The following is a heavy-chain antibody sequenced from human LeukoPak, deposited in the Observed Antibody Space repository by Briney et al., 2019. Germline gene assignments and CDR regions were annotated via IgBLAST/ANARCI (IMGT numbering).Heavy chain of an antibody. CDR2: IYYSGST. CDR3: ARNRLTAGEPNWFDP. Sequence: SETLSLTCTVSGGSISSGGYYWSWIRQHPGKGLEWIGYIYYSGSTYYNPSVKSRVTISVDTSKNQFSLKLISVTAADTAVYYCARNRLTAGEPNWFDPWGQGTLVTVSS. CDR1: GGSISSGGYY. V-gene: IGHV4-31*03. D-gene: IGHD2-21*02. J-gene: IGHJ5*02.